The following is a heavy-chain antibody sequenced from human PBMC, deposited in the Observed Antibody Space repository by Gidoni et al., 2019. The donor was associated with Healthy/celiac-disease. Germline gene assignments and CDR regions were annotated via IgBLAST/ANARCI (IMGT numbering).Heavy chain of an antibody. V-gene: IGHV3-30*18. CDR1: GFTFSSYG. CDR2: ISYDGSNK. J-gene: IGHJ4*02. CDR3: AKGLLEWELLPFDY. Sequence: QVQLVESGGGVVQPGRYLRLSCAASGFTFSSYGMHWVRQAPGKGLECVSVISYDGSNKYYADSVKGRFTISRDNSKNTLYLQMNSLRAEDTAVYYCAKGLLEWELLPFDYWGQGTLVTVSS. D-gene: IGHD1-26*01.